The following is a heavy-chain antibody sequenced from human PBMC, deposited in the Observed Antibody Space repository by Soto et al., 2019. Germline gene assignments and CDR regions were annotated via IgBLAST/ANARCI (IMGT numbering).Heavy chain of an antibody. J-gene: IGHJ4*02. CDR3: ARVIWFGELQIDGPDD. Sequence: SETLSLTCTVSGGSISSGDYYWSWIRQPPGKGLEWIGYIYYSGSTYYNPSLKSRVTISVDTSKNQLSLKLSSVTAADTAVYYCARVIWFGELQIDGPDDWGQGTLVTVPS. D-gene: IGHD3-10*01. V-gene: IGHV4-30-4*01. CDR1: GGSISSGDYY. CDR2: IYYSGST.